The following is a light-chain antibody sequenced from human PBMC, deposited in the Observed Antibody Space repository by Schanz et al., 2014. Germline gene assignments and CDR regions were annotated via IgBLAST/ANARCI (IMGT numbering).Light chain of an antibody. V-gene: IGKV3-15*01. Sequence: EIVLTQSPATLSLSPGERATLSCRASQSVSSYLAWYQHKPGQAPRLLIYGASTRATGIPARFSGGGSGTEFTLTISSLQSEDFGVYYCQQYNNWPPLYTFGQGTKLEIK. CDR3: QQYNNWPPLYT. J-gene: IGKJ2*01. CDR1: QSVSSY. CDR2: GAS.